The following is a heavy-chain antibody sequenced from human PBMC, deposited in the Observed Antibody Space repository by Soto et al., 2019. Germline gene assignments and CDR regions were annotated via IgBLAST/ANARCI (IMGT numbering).Heavy chain of an antibody. V-gene: IGHV1-69*02. CDR3: ARANYDILTGYFANWFDP. CDR1: GGTFSSYT. Sequence: SVKVSCKASGGTFSSYTIGWVRQAPGQGLEWMGRIIPILGIANYAQKFQGRVTITADKSTSTAYMELSSLRSEDTAVYYCARANYDILTGYFANWFDPWGQGTLVTVSS. J-gene: IGHJ5*02. D-gene: IGHD3-9*01. CDR2: IIPILGIA.